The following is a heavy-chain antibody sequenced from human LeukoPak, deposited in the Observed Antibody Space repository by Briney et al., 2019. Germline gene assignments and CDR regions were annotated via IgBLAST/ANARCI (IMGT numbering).Heavy chain of an antibody. CDR1: GFTFSSYG. D-gene: IGHD3-10*01. CDR3: AKDLGHENYYGSGSFYNYFNY. Sequence: GGSLRLSCAASGFTFSSYGMHWVRQAPGKGLEWVAVISYDGSYKYYAESVKGRFTISRDKSKNTLYLQMNSLRAEDTAVYYCAKDLGHENYYGSGSFYNYFNYWGQGTLVTVSS. V-gene: IGHV3-30*18. J-gene: IGHJ4*02. CDR2: ISYDGSYK.